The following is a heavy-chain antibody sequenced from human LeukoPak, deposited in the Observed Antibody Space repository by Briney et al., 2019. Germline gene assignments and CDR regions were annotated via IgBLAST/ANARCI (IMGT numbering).Heavy chain of an antibody. V-gene: IGHV3-9*02. CDR2: ISWNSGSI. D-gene: IGHD6-19*01. Sequence: GGSLRLSCAASGFTSDDYAMHWVRQAPGKGLEWVSGISWNSGSIGYADSVKGRFTISRDNAKNSLYLQMNSLRAEDTALYYCAKGPWGAVAGTELDYWGQGTLVTVSS. CDR3: AKGPWGAVAGTELDY. CDR1: GFTSDDYA. J-gene: IGHJ4*02.